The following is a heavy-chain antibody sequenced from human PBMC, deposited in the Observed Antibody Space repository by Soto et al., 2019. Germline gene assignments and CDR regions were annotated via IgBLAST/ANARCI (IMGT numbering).Heavy chain of an antibody. CDR2: INHSGST. Sequence: SETLSLTCAFYVVSFSGYYWSCIRHPPGKGLEWIGEINHSGSTNYNPSLKSRVTISVDTSKNQFSLKLSSVTAADTAVYYCEGYSAITNWFDPWGQGTRVTVSS. V-gene: IGHV4-34*01. J-gene: IGHJ5*02. D-gene: IGHD2-21*01. CDR1: VVSFSGYY. CDR3: EGYSAITNWFDP.